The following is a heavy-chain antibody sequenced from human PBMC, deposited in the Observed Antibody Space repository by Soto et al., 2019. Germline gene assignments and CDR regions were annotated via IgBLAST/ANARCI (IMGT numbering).Heavy chain of an antibody. CDR2: IIPMSGTA. J-gene: IGHJ4*02. Sequence: QVQLVQSGAEVKKPGSSVKVSCKASGGSFNNYAVTWVRQAPGQGLEWMGGIIPMSGTANYAQKFQGRGTITADKSTSTAYMELSSLRYDDTAVYYCASSYGTSWYGDYWGQGTLVTVSS. CDR3: ASSYGTSWYGDY. CDR1: GGSFNNYA. D-gene: IGHD6-13*01. V-gene: IGHV1-69*06.